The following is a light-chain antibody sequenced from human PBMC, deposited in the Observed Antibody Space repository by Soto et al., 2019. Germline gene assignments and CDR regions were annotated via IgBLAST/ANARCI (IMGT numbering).Light chain of an antibody. V-gene: IGLV2-23*01. J-gene: IGLJ3*02. CDR3: CSYAGSSTWV. CDR2: EGS. Sequence: QSALTQPASVSGSPGQSITISCTGTSSDVGTYNLVSWYQHHPGKAPKLMIHEGSKWPSGVSYRFSGSKSGNTASLTLSGLQAEDEADYYCCSYAGSSTWVFGGGTKLTVL. CDR1: SSDVGTYNL.